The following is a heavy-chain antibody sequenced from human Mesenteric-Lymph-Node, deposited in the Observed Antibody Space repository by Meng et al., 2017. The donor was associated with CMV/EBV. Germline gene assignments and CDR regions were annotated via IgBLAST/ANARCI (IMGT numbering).Heavy chain of an antibody. D-gene: IGHD6-19*01. CDR1: GFTFTSRG. Sequence: GGSLRLSCAASGFTFTSRGMVWVRQTPGKGLQWVSYISPGGDVTHNSDSVQGRFTISRDNAKNSLYLQMNSLRAEDTAVYYCARHRQQWLVLDYWGQGTLVTVSS. CDR2: ISPGGDVT. CDR3: ARHRQQWLVLDY. V-gene: IGHV3-48*04. J-gene: IGHJ4*02.